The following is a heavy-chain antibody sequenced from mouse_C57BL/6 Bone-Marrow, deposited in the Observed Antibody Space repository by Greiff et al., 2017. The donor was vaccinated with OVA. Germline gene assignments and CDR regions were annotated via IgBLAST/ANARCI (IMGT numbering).Heavy chain of an antibody. CDR2: IYPGDGDT. J-gene: IGHJ2*01. CDR3: ARRDMVTTGFDY. CDR1: GYAFRSYW. Sequence: QVQLQQSGAELVKPGASVQISCKASGYAFRSYWMNWVKQRAGKGLEWIGQIYPGDGDTNYNGKFKGKATLTADKSSSTAYMQLSSLTSEDSAVYFCARRDMVTTGFDYWGQGTTLTVSS. V-gene: IGHV1-80*01. D-gene: IGHD2-2*01.